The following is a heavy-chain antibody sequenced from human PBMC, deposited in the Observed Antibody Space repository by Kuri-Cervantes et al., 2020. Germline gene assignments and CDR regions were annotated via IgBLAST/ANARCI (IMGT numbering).Heavy chain of an antibody. V-gene: IGHV1-18*01. D-gene: IGHD3-22*01. CDR1: GYTFTSYG. CDR3: ARGLDYYDNSGQLVLDALDV. Sequence: ASVKVSCKASGYTFTSYGVSWVRQAPGQGLEWMGWISAYNGNTNYAQKLQGRVTMTTDTSTSTAYMELRSLRSDDTAVYYCARGLDYYDNSGQLVLDALDVWGQGTLVTVSS. J-gene: IGHJ3*01. CDR2: ISAYNGNT.